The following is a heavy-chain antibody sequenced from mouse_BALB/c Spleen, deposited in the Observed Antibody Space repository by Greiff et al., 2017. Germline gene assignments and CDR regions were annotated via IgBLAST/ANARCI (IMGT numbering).Heavy chain of an antibody. CDR3: ARQGDYYGSSWFAY. V-gene: IGHV5-6*02. CDR2: ISSGGSYT. CDR1: GFTFSSYG. D-gene: IGHD1-1*01. Sequence: DVKLVESGGDLVKPGGSLKLSCAASGFTFSSYGMSWVRQTPDKRLEWVATISSGGSYTYYPDSVKGRFTISRDNAKNTLYLQMSSLKSEDTAMYYGARQGDYYGSSWFAYWGQGTLVTVSA. J-gene: IGHJ3*01.